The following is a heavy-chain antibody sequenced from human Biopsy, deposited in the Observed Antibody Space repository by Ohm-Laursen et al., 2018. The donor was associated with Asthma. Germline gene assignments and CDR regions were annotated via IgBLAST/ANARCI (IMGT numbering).Heavy chain of an antibody. CDR1: GYIFTSYW. CDR3: ARLAYGSGSFFDF. D-gene: IGHD3-10*01. J-gene: IGHJ4*02. CDR2: IFPGDSDT. V-gene: IGHV5-51*01. Sequence: GESLKISCKASGYIFTSYWISWVRQMPGKGLEWMGIIFPGDSDTIYSPSFHGQVTISADKSISTAYLQWSSLKASDTAIYYCARLAYGSGSFFDFWGQGTLVTVAS.